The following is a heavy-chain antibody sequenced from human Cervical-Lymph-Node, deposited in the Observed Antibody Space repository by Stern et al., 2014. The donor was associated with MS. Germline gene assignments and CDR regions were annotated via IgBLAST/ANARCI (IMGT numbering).Heavy chain of an antibody. D-gene: IGHD2/OR15-2a*01. J-gene: IGHJ5*02. V-gene: IGHV1-46*02. Sequence: VQLVESGAEVKRPGASVKISCETSGYTFNNYYIHWVRQAPGQGLEWMGLINPSGGSASYAQKFQGRITVTRATSTRTVYMDLWSLRSEDTAIYYCARGNCTTTSCPNWFDPWGQGTLVTASS. CDR1: GYTFNNYY. CDR3: ARGNCTTTSCPNWFDP. CDR2: INPSGGSA.